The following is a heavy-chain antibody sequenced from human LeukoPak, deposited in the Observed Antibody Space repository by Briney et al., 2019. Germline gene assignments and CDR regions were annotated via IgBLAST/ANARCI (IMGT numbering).Heavy chain of an antibody. D-gene: IGHD6-13*01. CDR2: IYPGDSDT. V-gene: IGHV5-51*01. CDR3: ARHGDSSSWYVFFDY. CDR1: GYSFSTYW. Sequence: GESLKISCKGSGYSFSTYWIGWVRQMPGKGLECLGVIYPGDSDTRYSPSFQGQVTISADKSISTAYLQWSSLRASDTAMYYCARHGDSSSWYVFFDYWGQGTLVTVSS. J-gene: IGHJ4*02.